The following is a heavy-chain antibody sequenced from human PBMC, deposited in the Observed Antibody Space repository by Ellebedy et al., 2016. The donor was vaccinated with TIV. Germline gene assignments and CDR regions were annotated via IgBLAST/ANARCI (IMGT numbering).Heavy chain of an antibody. J-gene: IGHJ4*02. V-gene: IGHV4-59*12. CDR2: ISYSGNT. D-gene: IGHD6-19*01. CDR3: AEGRSGWYYFDY. Sequence: SETLSLTCAVYGGSFSGYYWSWIRQPPGKGLEWIGYISYSGNTDYNPSLKSRVTISVDTSKNQFSLRLSSVTVADTAVYYCAEGRSGWYYFDYWGQGTPVTVSS. CDR1: GGSFSGYY.